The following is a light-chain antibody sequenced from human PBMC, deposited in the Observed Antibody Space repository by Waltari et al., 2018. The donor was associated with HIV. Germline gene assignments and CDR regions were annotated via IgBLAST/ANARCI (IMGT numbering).Light chain of an antibody. CDR1: RRDVGTYDY. J-gene: IGLJ1*01. V-gene: IGLV2-23*02. Sequence: QSALTQPASVSGSPGQAITISCTGSRRDVGTYDYISWYQQHPGTAPKLIISDVTERPSGISTRFSGSKSGTTASLTIAGLQAEDEAEYFCCSFAGSNFVFGSGTKVTVL. CDR3: CSFAGSNFV. CDR2: DVT.